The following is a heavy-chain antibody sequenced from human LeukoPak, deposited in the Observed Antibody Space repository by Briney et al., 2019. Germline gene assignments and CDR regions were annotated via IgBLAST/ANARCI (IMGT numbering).Heavy chain of an antibody. CDR1: GGSFSGYY. V-gene: IGHV4-34*01. Sequence: SETLSLTCAVYGGSFSGYYWSWIRQPPGKGLEWIGEINHSGSTNYNPSLKSRVTISVDRSKNQFSLKLSSVTAADTAVYYCARESSGYLFDYWGQGTLVTVSS. J-gene: IGHJ4*02. CDR3: ARESSGYLFDY. CDR2: INHSGST. D-gene: IGHD3-22*01.